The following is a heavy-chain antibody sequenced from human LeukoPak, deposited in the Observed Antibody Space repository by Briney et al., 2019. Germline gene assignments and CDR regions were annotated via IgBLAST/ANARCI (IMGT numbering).Heavy chain of an antibody. D-gene: IGHD3-3*01. CDR3: AKAPYYDFWSGYSPPLYYFDY. CDR1: GFTFSSYA. J-gene: IGHJ4*02. V-gene: IGHV3-23*01. Sequence: QAGGSLRLSCAASGFTFSSYAMSWVRQAPGKGLEWVSAISGSGGSTYYADSVKGRFTNSRDNSKNTLYLQMNSLRAEDTAVYYCAKAPYYDFWSGYSPPLYYFDYWGQGTLVTVSS. CDR2: ISGSGGST.